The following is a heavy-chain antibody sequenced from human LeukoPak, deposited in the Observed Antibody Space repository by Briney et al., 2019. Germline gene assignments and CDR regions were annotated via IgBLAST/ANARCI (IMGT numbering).Heavy chain of an antibody. CDR2: ISWSSGSI. V-gene: IGHV3-9*01. CDR1: RFTFDDYA. CDR3: ARDRSRRYSSGWYLGY. D-gene: IGHD6-19*01. J-gene: IGHJ4*02. Sequence: GGSLRLSCAASRFTFDDYAMHWVRQAPGKGLEWVSGISWSSGSIGYADSVKGRFTISRDNAKNSLYLQMNSLRAEDTAVYYCARDRSRRYSSGWYLGYWGQGTLVTVSS.